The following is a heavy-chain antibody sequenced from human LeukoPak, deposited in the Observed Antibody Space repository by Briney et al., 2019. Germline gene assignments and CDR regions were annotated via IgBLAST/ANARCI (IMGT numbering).Heavy chain of an antibody. Sequence: ASVKVSCKASGYTFTGYYMHWVRQAPGQGLEWMGWINPNSGGTNYAQKFQGRVTMTRDTSISTAYMELSGLRSDDTAVYYCARSLRYSSSRTLDYWGQGTLVTVSS. CDR3: ARSLRYSSSRTLDY. CDR1: GYTFTGYY. V-gene: IGHV1-2*02. J-gene: IGHJ4*02. CDR2: INPNSGGT. D-gene: IGHD6-13*01.